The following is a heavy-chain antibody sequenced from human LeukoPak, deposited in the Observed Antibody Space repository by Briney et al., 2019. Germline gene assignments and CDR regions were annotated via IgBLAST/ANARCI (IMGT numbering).Heavy chain of an antibody. Sequence: PGGSLRLSCAASGFTVSSNYMSWVRQAPGKGLEWVSVIYSGGTTYYADSVKGRFTISRENAKNSLYLQMNSLRAGDTAVYYCARGMSSPYYYYYGMDVWGQGTTVTVSS. D-gene: IGHD5/OR15-5a*01. J-gene: IGHJ6*02. CDR1: GFTVSSNY. V-gene: IGHV3-53*01. CDR3: ARGMSSPYYYYYGMDV. CDR2: IYSGGTT.